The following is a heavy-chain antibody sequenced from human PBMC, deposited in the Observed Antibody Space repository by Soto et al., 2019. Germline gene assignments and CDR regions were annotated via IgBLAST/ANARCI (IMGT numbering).Heavy chain of an antibody. CDR2: IYYSGST. Sequence: PXXTLSLACTVSGGSISSYYWRWILQPPGKGLEWIGYIYYSGSTNYNPSLKSRVTISVDTSKNQFSLKLNSVTAEDTAVYYCARTTYCGGDCRRFDYWGQGTLVTVSS. D-gene: IGHD2-21*02. CDR1: GGSISSYY. J-gene: IGHJ4*02. CDR3: ARTTYCGGDCRRFDY. V-gene: IGHV4-59*01.